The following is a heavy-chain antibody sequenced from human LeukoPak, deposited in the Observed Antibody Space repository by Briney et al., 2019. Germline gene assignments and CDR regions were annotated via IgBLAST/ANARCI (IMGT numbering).Heavy chain of an antibody. CDR3: ARNAFGELLGSYYFDY. CDR1: GFTVSSNY. Sequence: GGSLRLSCAASGFTVSSNYMSWVRQAPGKGLEWVSVIYSGGSTYYADSVKGRFTISRDNSKNTLYLQMNSLRAEDTAVYYCARNAFGELLGSYYFDYWGQGTLVTVSS. V-gene: IGHV3-66*01. J-gene: IGHJ4*02. D-gene: IGHD3-10*01. CDR2: IYSGGST.